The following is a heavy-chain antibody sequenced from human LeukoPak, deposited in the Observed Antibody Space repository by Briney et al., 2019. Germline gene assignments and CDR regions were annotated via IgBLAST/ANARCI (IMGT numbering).Heavy chain of an antibody. CDR2: IYPSGST. CDR3: ARVRPNWNDGTFDY. J-gene: IGHJ4*02. D-gene: IGHD1-1*01. CDR1: GASITNYY. Sequence: KPSETLSLTCTVAGASITNYYWSWIRQSAGKGLECIGRIYPSGSTHSNPSLKSQVTMSLDTSKNQFSLGLSSVTAADTAVYYCARVRPNWNDGTFDYWGQGTLVTVSS. V-gene: IGHV4-4*07.